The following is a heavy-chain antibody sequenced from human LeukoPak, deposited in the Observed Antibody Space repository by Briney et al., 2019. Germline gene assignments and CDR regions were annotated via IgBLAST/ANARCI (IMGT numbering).Heavy chain of an antibody. CDR3: ARGVAVAGTPAY. CDR2: ISSTSAYI. Sequence: GGSLRLSCGGSGFALKSYSLTWVRQAPGKGLEWVSSISSTSAYIHYADSVKGRFTISRDNSKNTLYLQMNSLRAEDTAVYYCARGVAVAGTPAYWGQGTLVTVSS. CDR1: GFALKSYS. D-gene: IGHD6-19*01. J-gene: IGHJ4*02. V-gene: IGHV3-21*04.